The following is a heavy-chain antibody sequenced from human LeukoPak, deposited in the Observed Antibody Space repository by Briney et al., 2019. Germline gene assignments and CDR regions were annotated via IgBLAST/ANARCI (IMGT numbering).Heavy chain of an antibody. CDR2: ISYDGSNK. V-gene: IGHV3-30-3*01. Sequence: GGSLRLSCAASGFTFSSYAMHWVRQAPGKGLEWVAVISYDGSNKYYADSVKGRFTISRDNSKNTLYLQMNSLRAEDTAVYYCARDLVADSSGPYPPWFDPWGQGTLVTVSS. CDR1: GFTFSSYA. J-gene: IGHJ5*02. CDR3: ARDLVADSSGPYPPWFDP. D-gene: IGHD3-22*01.